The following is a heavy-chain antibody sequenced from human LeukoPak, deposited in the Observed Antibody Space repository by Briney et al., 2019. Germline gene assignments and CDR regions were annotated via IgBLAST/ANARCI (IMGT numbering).Heavy chain of an antibody. CDR2: IYTSGST. D-gene: IGHD6-6*01. Sequence: SETLSLTCTVSGGSISSGSYYWRWLRQPAGTGLEWLGRIYTSGSTNYNPSLKRPVTISVDPSKNQFPLKLSSVTAADRAVYYCARAPPSIAARPDGYYYYYYMDVWGKGTTVTVSS. CDR1: GGSISSGSYY. J-gene: IGHJ6*03. CDR3: ARAPPSIAARPDGYYYYYYMDV. V-gene: IGHV4-61*02.